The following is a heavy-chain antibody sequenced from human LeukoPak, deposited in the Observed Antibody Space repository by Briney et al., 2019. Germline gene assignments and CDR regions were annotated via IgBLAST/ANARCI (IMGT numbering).Heavy chain of an antibody. CDR2: INHSGST. J-gene: IGHJ6*03. CDR3: ARLYYYYYMDV. CDR1: GGSISSYY. Sequence: PSETLSLTCTVSGGSISSYYWSWIRQPPGKGLEWIGEINHSGSTNYNPSLKSRVTISVDTSKNQFSLKLSSVTAADTAVYYCARLYYYYYMDVWGKGTTVTVSS. V-gene: IGHV4-34*01.